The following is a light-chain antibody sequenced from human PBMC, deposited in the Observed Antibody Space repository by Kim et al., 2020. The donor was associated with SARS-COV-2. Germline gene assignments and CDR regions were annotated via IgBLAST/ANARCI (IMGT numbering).Light chain of an antibody. V-gene: IGKV3-20*01. CDR3: QQFGGSPMYS. CDR2: GAS. J-gene: IGKJ2*03. CDR1: HTMTSNY. Sequence: PGERATLSCRASHTMTSNYLSWYQQKPGQPPRLLIYGASTRATGTPDRFIGTGSGTDFTLTIRRLEPEDFAVYYCQQFGGSPMYSFGQGTKLEI.